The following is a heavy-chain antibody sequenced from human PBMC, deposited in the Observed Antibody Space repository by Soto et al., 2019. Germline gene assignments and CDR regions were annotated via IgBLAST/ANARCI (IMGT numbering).Heavy chain of an antibody. D-gene: IGHD5-18*01. Sequence: GGSLRLSCAASGFTFSSYAMTWVRQAPGKGLEWVSAITAGGGSTYYADSVKGRFTISRDNSKNTLYLQMNSLRAEDTAVYYCATDTAMALDAFDIWGQGTMVTVSS. CDR2: ITAGGGST. CDR1: GFTFSSYA. CDR3: ATDTAMALDAFDI. J-gene: IGHJ3*02. V-gene: IGHV3-23*01.